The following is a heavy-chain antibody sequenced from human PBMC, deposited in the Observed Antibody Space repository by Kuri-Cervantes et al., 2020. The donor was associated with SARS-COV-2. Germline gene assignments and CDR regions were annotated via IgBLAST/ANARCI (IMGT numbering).Heavy chain of an antibody. D-gene: IGHD3-10*01. CDR3: ARESSGSGDAFDI. J-gene: IGHJ3*02. CDR2: MKGDGSEK. Sequence: GESLKISCAASGFTFSGYWMNWVRQAPGKGLEWVANMKGDGSEKYYVDSVKGRFTISRDNAKNSLFLQMNSLRAEDTAVYHCARESSGSGDAFDIWGQGTMVTVSS. CDR1: GFTFSGYW. V-gene: IGHV3-7*03.